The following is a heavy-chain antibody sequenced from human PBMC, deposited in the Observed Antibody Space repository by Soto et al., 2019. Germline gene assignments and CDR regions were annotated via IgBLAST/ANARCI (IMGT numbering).Heavy chain of an antibody. J-gene: IGHJ6*04. V-gene: IGHV3-74*01. CDR1: GFTLSSYW. CDR2: CNGDGSAT. CDR3: ARGDNGLDV. Sequence: EVQLVESGGGLVQPGGSLRLSCVASGFTLSSYWMYWVRQAPGKGLVWVSRCNGDGSATRYADSVKGRFTISRDNAKNTLDLQVNSLRADDTAVYYCARGDNGLDVWGKGTTVTVSS.